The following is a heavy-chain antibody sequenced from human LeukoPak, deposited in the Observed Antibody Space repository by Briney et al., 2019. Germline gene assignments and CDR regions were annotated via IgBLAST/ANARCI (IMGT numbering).Heavy chain of an antibody. CDR2: IYTTGSA. Sequence: PSETLSLTCTVSGDSIRSYYWSWFRQPAGKGLEWIGRIYTTGSANYNPSLKSRVIMSVDTSKNQFSLKLSSVTAADTAVYYCARDALVRGYNWFDPWGQGTLVTVSS. CDR3: ARDALVRGYNWFDP. J-gene: IGHJ5*02. V-gene: IGHV4-4*07. D-gene: IGHD3-10*01. CDR1: GDSIRSYY.